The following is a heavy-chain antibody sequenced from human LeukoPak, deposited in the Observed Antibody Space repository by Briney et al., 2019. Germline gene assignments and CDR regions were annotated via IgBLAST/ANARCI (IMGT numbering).Heavy chain of an antibody. CDR2: IRYDGSNK. CDR3: ALGKNFGFHYFDF. Sequence: PGGSLRLSCAASGFTFSSYVMHWVRQASGKGLEWVTFIRYDGSNKYYTDSVKGRFTISRDNSYKTLYLQMNSLRAEDTAVYYCALGKNFGFHYFDFWGQGALVTVSS. V-gene: IGHV3-30*02. D-gene: IGHD3-3*01. CDR1: GFTFSSYV. J-gene: IGHJ4*02.